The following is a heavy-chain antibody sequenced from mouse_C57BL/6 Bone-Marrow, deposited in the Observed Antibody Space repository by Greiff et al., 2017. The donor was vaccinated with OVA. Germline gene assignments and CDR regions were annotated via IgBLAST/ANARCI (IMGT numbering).Heavy chain of an antibody. Sequence: QVQLQQPGAELVKPGASVKMSCKASGYTFTSYWITWVKQRPGQGLEWIGDIYPGSGSTNYNEKFKSQATLTVDTSSSTAYMQLISLTSEDSAVYYCARRAYYGSPPLFDYWGQGTTFTVSS. D-gene: IGHD1-1*01. CDR3: ARRAYYGSPPLFDY. V-gene: IGHV1-55*01. CDR2: IYPGSGST. CDR1: GYTFTSYW. J-gene: IGHJ2*01.